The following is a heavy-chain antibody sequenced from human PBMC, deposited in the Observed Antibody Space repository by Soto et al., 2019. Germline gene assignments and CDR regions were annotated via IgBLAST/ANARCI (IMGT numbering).Heavy chain of an antibody. V-gene: IGHV4-59*01. CDR3: ARGGSNDAFDI. CDR1: GGSISSYY. J-gene: IGHJ3*02. D-gene: IGHD6-6*01. CDR2: IYYSGST. Sequence: SETLSLTCTASGGSISSYYWSWIRQPPEKGLEWIGYIYYSGSTNYNPSLKSRVTISVDTSKNQFSLKLSSVTAADTAVYYCARGGSNDAFDIWGQGTMVTVSS.